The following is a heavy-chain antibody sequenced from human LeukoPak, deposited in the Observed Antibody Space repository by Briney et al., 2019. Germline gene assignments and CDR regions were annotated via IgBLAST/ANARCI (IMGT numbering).Heavy chain of an antibody. Sequence: PGRSLRLSCAASGFTFDDYAMHWVRQAPGKGLEWVSGISWNSGSIGYADSVKGRFTISRDNAKNSLYLQMNSLRAEDTALYYCAKLGPLGGAREDIVVVPAAHSHYYYYMDVWGKGTTVTVSS. D-gene: IGHD2-2*01. V-gene: IGHV3-9*01. CDR3: AKLGPLGGAREDIVVVPAAHSHYYYYMDV. J-gene: IGHJ6*03. CDR1: GFTFDDYA. CDR2: ISWNSGSI.